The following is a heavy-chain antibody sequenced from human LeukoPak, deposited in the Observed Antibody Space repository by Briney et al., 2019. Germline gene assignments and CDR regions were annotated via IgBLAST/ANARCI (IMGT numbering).Heavy chain of an antibody. CDR1: VVSVRGDY. CDR2: IYYSGST. Sequence: SETLSLTYLVCVVSVRGDYGIWLGQPPGKGLEWIGYIYYSGSTNYNPSLKSRVTISVDTSKNQFSLKLSAVTAADPAGHYCARGGEQQLVGWFDPWGQGTLVTVSS. CDR3: ARGGEQQLVGWFDP. J-gene: IGHJ5*02. D-gene: IGHD6-13*01. V-gene: IGHV4-59*02.